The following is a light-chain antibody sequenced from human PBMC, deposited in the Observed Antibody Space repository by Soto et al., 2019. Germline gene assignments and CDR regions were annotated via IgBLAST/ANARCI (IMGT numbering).Light chain of an antibody. V-gene: IGLV2-14*03. J-gene: IGLJ1*01. CDR2: DVT. Sequence: QSALTQPASVSGSPGPSITISCTGTNSDVGGYNYVSWYQHHPGKAPKLLIYDVTNRPSGVSNRFSASKSGNTASLTISGLQAEDEADYYCSSYTSRSTPYVFGPGTKLTVL. CDR3: SSYTSRSTPYV. CDR1: NSDVGGYNY.